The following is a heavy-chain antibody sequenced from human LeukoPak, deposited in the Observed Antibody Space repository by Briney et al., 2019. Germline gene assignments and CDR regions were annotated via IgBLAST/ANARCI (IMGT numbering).Heavy chain of an antibody. J-gene: IGHJ3*02. D-gene: IGHD4-17*01. Sequence: GGSLRLSCAVSGFTVSSNYISWVRQAPGKGLQWVSVIYGGDNTYYADSVKGRFTISRDNSKNTLYLQMNSLRAEDTAVYYCARDPYGASDAFDIWGQGTMVTVSS. V-gene: IGHV3-66*01. CDR1: GFTVSSNY. CDR2: IYGGDNT. CDR3: ARDPYGASDAFDI.